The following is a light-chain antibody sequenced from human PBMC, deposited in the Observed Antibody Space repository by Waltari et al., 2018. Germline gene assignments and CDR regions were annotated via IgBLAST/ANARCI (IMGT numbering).Light chain of an antibody. CDR2: AAS. Sequence: DIQMTQSPSSLSASVGDRVTITCRASQSISSYLNWYQQKPGRAPKLQIFAASSLQSGVPSRFSGSGSGTDFTLTISSLQPEDFATYHCQQSYSAPEYTFGQGTKLEIK. CDR1: QSISSY. V-gene: IGKV1-39*01. J-gene: IGKJ2*01. CDR3: QQSYSAPEYT.